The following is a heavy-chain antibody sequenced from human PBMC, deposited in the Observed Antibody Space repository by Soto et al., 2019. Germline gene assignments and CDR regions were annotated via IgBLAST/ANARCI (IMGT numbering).Heavy chain of an antibody. D-gene: IGHD2-15*01. CDR2: FDPEDGET. CDR3: ARDVAFVVVRPGVLDY. V-gene: IGHV1-24*01. CDR1: GYTLTELS. Sequence: ASVKVSCKVSGYTLTELSMHWVRQAPGKGLEWMGGFDPEDGETIYAQKFQGRVTMTEDTSTDTAYMELSSLRSDDTAVYYCARDVAFVVVRPGVLDYWGQGTLVTVSS. J-gene: IGHJ4*02.